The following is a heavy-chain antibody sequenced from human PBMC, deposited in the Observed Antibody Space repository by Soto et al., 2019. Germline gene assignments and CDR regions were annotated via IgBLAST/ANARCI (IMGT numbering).Heavy chain of an antibody. CDR1: GFSLSTSGVN. V-gene: IGHV2-5*01. Sequence: QITLKESGPTLVKPTQTLTLTCTFSGFSLSTSGVNVGWIRQPPGKALEWLALIYRNDDKRYSPSLKSRLTITKDTSKNKVVLTMTNMDPVDTATYYCAHRSLAAAGSAPFDYWGQGTLVTVSS. D-gene: IGHD6-13*01. J-gene: IGHJ4*02. CDR3: AHRSLAAAGSAPFDY. CDR2: IYRNDDK.